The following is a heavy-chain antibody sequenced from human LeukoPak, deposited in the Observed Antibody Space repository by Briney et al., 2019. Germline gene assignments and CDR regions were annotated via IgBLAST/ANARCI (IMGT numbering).Heavy chain of an antibody. CDR2: ISYDGSNK. J-gene: IGHJ4*02. CDR3: ARDAAGDWDWKSLNFDY. CDR1: GFTFSSYA. V-gene: IGHV3-30-3*01. Sequence: GGSLRPSCAASGFTFSSYAMHWVRQAPGKGLEWVAVISYDGSNKYYADSVKGRFTISRDNSKNTLYLQMNSLRAEDTAVYYCARDAAGDWDWKSLNFDYWGQGTLVTVSS. D-gene: IGHD3/OR15-3a*01.